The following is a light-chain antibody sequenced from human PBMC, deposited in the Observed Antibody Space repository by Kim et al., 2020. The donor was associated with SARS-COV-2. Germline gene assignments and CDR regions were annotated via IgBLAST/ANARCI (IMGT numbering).Light chain of an antibody. J-gene: IGKJ2*01. CDR3: QQYNGYHT. CDR1: QSVGRW. CDR2: EAS. V-gene: IGKV1-5*03. Sequence: DIQMTQSPSTRSASVGDRVTITCRASQSVGRWLAWYQQKPGKAPKLLIYEASRLESGVPSRFSGSGSGTAFTLTISSLQPDDIATYYFQQYNGYHTFGQGTKLEI.